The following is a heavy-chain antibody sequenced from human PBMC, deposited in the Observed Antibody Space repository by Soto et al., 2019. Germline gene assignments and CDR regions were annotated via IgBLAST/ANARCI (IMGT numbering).Heavy chain of an antibody. CDR1: GDSVSSNSAA. D-gene: IGHD3-10*01. Sequence: PSQTLSLTCAISGDSVSSNSAAWNWIRQSPSRGLEWLGRTYYRSKWYNDYAVSVKSRITINPDTSKNQFSLQLNSVTPEDTAVYYRARDVITMVRGVIIGGPFDYWGQGTLVTVSS. J-gene: IGHJ4*02. V-gene: IGHV6-1*01. CDR3: ARDVITMVRGVIIGGPFDY. CDR2: TYYRSKWYN.